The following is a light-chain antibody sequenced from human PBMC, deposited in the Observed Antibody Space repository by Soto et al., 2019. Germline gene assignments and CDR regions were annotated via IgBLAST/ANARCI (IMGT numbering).Light chain of an antibody. V-gene: IGKV3-20*01. CDR2: GAS. CDR1: QSVTSNH. Sequence: EIVLTQSPGSLSLSPRERATLSCMASQSVTSNHLAWYQQKPGQAPRLLIYGASRRAAGIPDRFSGSGSGTDFTLTISRLEPEDFAVYYCQQYGGSTYTFGQGTKVEIK. CDR3: QQYGGSTYT. J-gene: IGKJ2*01.